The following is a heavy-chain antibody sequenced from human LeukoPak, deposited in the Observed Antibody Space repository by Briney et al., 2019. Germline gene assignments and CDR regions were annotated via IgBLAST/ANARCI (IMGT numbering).Heavy chain of an antibody. CDR2: IYPGDSDT. V-gene: IGHV5-51*01. CDR3: AREDSGPSDY. CDR1: GYSFSSYW. J-gene: IGHJ4*02. Sequence: GESLKISCKGSGYSFSSYWIGWVRQMPGRGLEWMGIIYPGDSDTRYSPSFQGQVTISADKSISTTYLQWSSLKASDTAIYYCAREDSGPSDYWGQGTLVTVAS.